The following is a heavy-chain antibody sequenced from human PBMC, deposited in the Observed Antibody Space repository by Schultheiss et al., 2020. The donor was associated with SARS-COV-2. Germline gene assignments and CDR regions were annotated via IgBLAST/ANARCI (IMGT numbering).Heavy chain of an antibody. CDR3: AKGKDPIAVAAAFDI. J-gene: IGHJ3*02. CDR2: ISSNGGST. CDR1: GFTFSSYA. V-gene: IGHV3-64*04. Sequence: GGSLRLSCSASGFTFSSYAMHWVRQAPGKGLEYVSAISSNGGSTYYADSVKGRFTISRDNSKNTLYLQMNSLRAEDTAVYYCAKGKDPIAVAAAFDIWGQGTMVTVSS. D-gene: IGHD6-19*01.